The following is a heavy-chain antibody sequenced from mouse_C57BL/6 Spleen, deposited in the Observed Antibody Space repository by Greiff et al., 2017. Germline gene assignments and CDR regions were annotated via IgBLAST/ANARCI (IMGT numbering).Heavy chain of an antibody. J-gene: IGHJ4*01. D-gene: IGHD2-4*01. CDR2: ISSGSSTI. V-gene: IGHV5-17*01. Sequence: EVQGVESGGGLVKPGGSLKLSCAASGFTFSDYGMHWVRQAPEKGLEWVAYISSGSSTIYYADTVKGRFTISRDNAKNTLFLQMTSLRSEDTAMYYCARPYDYPYYYAMDYWGQGTSVTGSS. CDR1: GFTFSDYG. CDR3: ARPYDYPYYYAMDY.